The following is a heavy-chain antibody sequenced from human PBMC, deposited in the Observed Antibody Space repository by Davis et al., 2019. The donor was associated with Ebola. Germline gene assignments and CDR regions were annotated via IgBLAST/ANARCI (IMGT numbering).Heavy chain of an antibody. J-gene: IGHJ6*02. CDR1: GGSISSYY. V-gene: IGHV4-59*08. CDR3: SRAGFDYDFWNGYYTDYYGMDV. D-gene: IGHD3-3*01. Sequence: SETLSLTCTVSGGSISSYYWSWIRQPPGKGLEWVWYIYYSGSTYYNPSLKSRVTISVDTSKNQFSLKLSPVTAADTAVYYCSRAGFDYDFWNGYYTDYYGMDVWGQGTTVTVSS. CDR2: IYYSGST.